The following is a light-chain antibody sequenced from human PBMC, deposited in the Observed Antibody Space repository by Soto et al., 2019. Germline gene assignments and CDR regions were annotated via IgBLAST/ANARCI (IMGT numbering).Light chain of an antibody. Sequence: IVMTQSPATLSVSPGERATLSCRASQSVSSNLAWYQQKPGQAPRLLIYGASFRAAGIPDRFSGSGSGTDFTLTIRRLEPDDFAVYYCQQYGSSPRTFGQGTKVDIK. CDR2: GAS. J-gene: IGKJ1*01. V-gene: IGKV3-20*01. CDR1: QSVSSN. CDR3: QQYGSSPRT.